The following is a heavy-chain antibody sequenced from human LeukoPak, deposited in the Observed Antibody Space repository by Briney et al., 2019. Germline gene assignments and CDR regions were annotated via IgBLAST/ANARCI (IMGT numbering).Heavy chain of an antibody. J-gene: IGHJ3*02. D-gene: IGHD6-13*01. V-gene: IGHV4-59*01. Sequence: SETLSLICTVSGGSISSYYWSWIRQPPGKGLEWIGYIYYSGSTNYNPSLKSRVTISVDTSKNQFSLKLSSVTAADTAVYYCARVQASSSPPDAFDIWGQGTMVTVSS. CDR1: GGSISSYY. CDR3: ARVQASSSPPDAFDI. CDR2: IYYSGST.